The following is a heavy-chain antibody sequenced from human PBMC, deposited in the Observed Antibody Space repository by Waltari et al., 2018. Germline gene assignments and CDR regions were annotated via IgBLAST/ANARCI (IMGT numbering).Heavy chain of an antibody. Sequence: EVQLVQSGAEVKKPGATVKISCKVSGYTFTDYYMHWVQQAPGKGLEWMGLVDPEDGETIYAEKFQGRVTITADTSTDTAYMELSSLRSEDTAVYYCATSGPDPYCGGDCYLGYWGQGTLVTVSS. CDR2: VDPEDGET. CDR1: GYTFTDYY. D-gene: IGHD2-21*01. V-gene: IGHV1-69-2*01. J-gene: IGHJ4*02. CDR3: ATSGPDPYCGGDCYLGY.